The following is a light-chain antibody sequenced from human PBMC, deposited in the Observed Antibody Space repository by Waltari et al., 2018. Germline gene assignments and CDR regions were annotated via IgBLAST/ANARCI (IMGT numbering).Light chain of an antibody. CDR2: GSS. V-gene: IGKV3-11*01. J-gene: IGKJ4*01. CDR1: QSISTY. Sequence: EVVLTQSPATLSLSPGERATLSCRASQSISTYLAWYQQKAGQAPRLLISGSSNRATGVPARFSGSGSGTDFTLTIINVEPEDFAVYYCQQRSIWLTFGGGTKVDLK. CDR3: QQRSIWLT.